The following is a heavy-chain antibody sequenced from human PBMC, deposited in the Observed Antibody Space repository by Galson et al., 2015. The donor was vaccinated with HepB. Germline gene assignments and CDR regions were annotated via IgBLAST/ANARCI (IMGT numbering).Heavy chain of an antibody. CDR2: ISYDGSNK. V-gene: IGHV3-30*03. Sequence: SLRLSCAASGFTFSSYGMHWVRQAPGKGLEWVAVISYDGSNKYYADSVKGRFTISRDNSKNTLYLQMNSLRAEDTAVYYCEQPDYAWGQGTLVTVSS. CDR3: EQPDYA. CDR1: GFTFSSYG. J-gene: IGHJ5*02. D-gene: IGHD4/OR15-4a*01.